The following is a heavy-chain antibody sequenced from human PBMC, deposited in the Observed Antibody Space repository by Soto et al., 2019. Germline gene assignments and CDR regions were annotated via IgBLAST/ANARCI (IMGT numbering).Heavy chain of an antibody. CDR2: ISGGGGTT. CDR1: GFTFNSYA. Sequence: GGSLRLSCAASGFTFNSYAMSWVRQAPGKGLEWVSAISGGGGTTYYADSVKGRFTISRDNSKNTLYLQMGSLRAEDMAVYCCVRRVSGNYDYWGQGTLVTVSS. D-gene: IGHD1-7*01. CDR3: VRRVSGNYDY. V-gene: IGHV3-23*01. J-gene: IGHJ4*02.